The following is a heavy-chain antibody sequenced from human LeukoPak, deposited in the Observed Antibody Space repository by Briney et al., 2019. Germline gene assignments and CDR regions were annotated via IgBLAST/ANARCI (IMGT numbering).Heavy chain of an antibody. Sequence: ASVKVSCKASGYTFTSYGISWVRQAPGQGLEWMGWISAYNGNTNYAQKLQGRVTMTTDTSTSTAYMELRSLRSDDTAVYYCARDQYYDCVWGSYRPNWFDPWGQGTLVTVSS. CDR1: GYTFTSYG. CDR3: ARDQYYDCVWGSYRPNWFDP. J-gene: IGHJ5*02. V-gene: IGHV1-18*01. D-gene: IGHD3-16*02. CDR2: ISAYNGNT.